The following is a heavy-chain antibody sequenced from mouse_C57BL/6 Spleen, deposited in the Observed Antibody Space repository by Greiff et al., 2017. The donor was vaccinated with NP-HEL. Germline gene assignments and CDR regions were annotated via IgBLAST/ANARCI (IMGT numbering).Heavy chain of an antibody. J-gene: IGHJ4*01. CDR1: GYTFTSYW. Sequence: QVQLQQPGAELVMPGASVKLSCKASGYTFTSYWMHWVKQRPGQGLEWIGEIDPSDSYTNYNQKFKGKSTLTVDKSSSTAYMQRSSLTSEDSAVYYCARGGDSMDYWGEGTPVTVSS. CDR2: IDPSDSYT. CDR3: ARGGDSMDY. V-gene: IGHV1-69*01.